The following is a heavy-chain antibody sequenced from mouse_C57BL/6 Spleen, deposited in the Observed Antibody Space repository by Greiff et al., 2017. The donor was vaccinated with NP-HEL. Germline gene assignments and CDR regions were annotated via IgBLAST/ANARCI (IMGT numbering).Heavy chain of an antibody. Sequence: VQLQQSGAELARPGTSVKLSCKASGYTFTSYGISWVKQRTGQGLEWIGEIYPRSGNTYYNEKFKGKATLTADKSSSTAYMELRSLTSEDSAVYFCAREDTTARFAYWGQRTLVTVSA. J-gene: IGHJ3*01. D-gene: IGHD1-2*01. CDR1: GYTFTSYG. CDR2: IYPRSGNT. CDR3: AREDTTARFAY. V-gene: IGHV1-81*01.